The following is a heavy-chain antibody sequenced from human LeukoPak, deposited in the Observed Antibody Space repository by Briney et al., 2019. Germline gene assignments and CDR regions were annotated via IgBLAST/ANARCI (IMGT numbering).Heavy chain of an antibody. CDR2: IYYSGST. CDR1: GGSISSSSYY. V-gene: IGHV4-39*01. J-gene: IGHJ4*02. CDR3: ARHGEGYNILTGYYPQRYFDY. D-gene: IGHD3-9*01. Sequence: PSETLSLTCTVSGGSISSSSYYWGWIRQPPGKGLEWIGSIYYSGSTYYNPSLKSRVTISVDTSKNQFSLKLSSVTAADTAVYYCARHGEGYNILTGYYPQRYFDYWGQGTLVTVSS.